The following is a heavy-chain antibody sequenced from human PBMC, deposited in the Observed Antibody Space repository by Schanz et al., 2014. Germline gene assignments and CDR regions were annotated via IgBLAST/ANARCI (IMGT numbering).Heavy chain of an antibody. CDR1: GGSISRGTHY. J-gene: IGHJ3*02. CDR2: IYYTGTI. V-gene: IGHV4-31*03. Sequence: QVRMQESGPGLVKPSQTLSLTCTVSGGSISRGTHYWTWIRQLPGKGLEWIGHIYYTGTIFYNPSLKSRVTISTDMSRNQFSLRLKSVTAADTALYYCARERDALDIWGQGTMVIVSS. CDR3: ARERDALDI.